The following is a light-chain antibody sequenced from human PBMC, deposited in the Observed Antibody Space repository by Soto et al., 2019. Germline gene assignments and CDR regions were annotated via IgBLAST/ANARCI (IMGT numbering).Light chain of an antibody. CDR3: SSYTTSSTVA. V-gene: IGLV2-14*01. CDR1: SSDIGGYNY. J-gene: IGLJ2*01. CDR2: EVS. Sequence: QSALTQSASVSGSPGQSITISCTGTSSDIGGYNYVSWYQQHPDKAPKLMIFEVSNRPSGVSNRFSGSKSGNTASLTISGLLPEDEADYYCSSYTTSSTVAFGEGTKLTV.